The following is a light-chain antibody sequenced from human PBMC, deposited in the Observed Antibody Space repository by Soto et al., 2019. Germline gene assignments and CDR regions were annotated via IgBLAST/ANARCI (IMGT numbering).Light chain of an antibody. Sequence: EIVLTQSPGTLSLFPGERASLSCRASQSVSRNYVAWYHYKPGQAPRLLIYDASTRATGIPDRFSGSGSGADFTLTISRLEPEDFAVYFCQQYGRTPLTFGGGSKVEIK. CDR3: QQYGRTPLT. CDR1: QSVSRNY. CDR2: DAS. V-gene: IGKV3-20*01. J-gene: IGKJ4*01.